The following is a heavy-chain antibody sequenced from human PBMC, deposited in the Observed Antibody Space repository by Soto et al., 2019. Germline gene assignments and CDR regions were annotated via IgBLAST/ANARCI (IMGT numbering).Heavy chain of an antibody. CDR2: MLYSGLT. CDR3: APLSVSLSGPYGIHV. V-gene: IGHV4-39*01. J-gene: IGHJ6*02. CDR1: GYSVSSRDYY. D-gene: IGHD2-15*01. Sequence: SETLSLTCSVSGYSVSSRDYYWARIRQPPGKGLAWIGSMLYSGLTYYNPSLKSRVTLSVDTSKNQFSVRLNSVTASATAVYYCAPLSVSLSGPYGIHVWGQGTTVTVSS.